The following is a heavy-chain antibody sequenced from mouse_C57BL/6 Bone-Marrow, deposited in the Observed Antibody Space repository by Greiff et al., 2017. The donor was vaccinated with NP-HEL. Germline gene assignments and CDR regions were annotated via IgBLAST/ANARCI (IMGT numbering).Heavy chain of an antibody. Sequence: EVKLVESGGGLVQPGGSLSLSCAASGFTFTDYYMSWVRQPPGKALEWLGFIRNKANGYTTEYSASVKGRFTISRDNSQSVLYLQMNALRAEDSATYYGASFLPRWYFDVWGTGTTVTVSS. CDR3: ASFLPRWYFDV. CDR2: IRNKANGYTT. J-gene: IGHJ1*03. V-gene: IGHV7-3*01. CDR1: GFTFTDYY. D-gene: IGHD2-10*01.